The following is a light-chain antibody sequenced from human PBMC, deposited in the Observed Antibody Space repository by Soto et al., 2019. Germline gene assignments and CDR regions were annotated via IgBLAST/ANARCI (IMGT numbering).Light chain of an antibody. CDR2: QAS. V-gene: IGKV1-5*03. CDR1: QSISSW. J-gene: IGKJ2*01. Sequence: DIQMTQSPSTLSASVGDRVTITCRASQSISSWLAWYQQKPGKAPKLLIYQASSLETGVPARFSGSGSGTEFTLTISSLQPEDFETYYCQQYNSYSPYTFGQGTKLEIK. CDR3: QQYNSYSPYT.